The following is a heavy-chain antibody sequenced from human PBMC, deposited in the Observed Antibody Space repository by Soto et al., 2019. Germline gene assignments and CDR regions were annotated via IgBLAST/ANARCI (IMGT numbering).Heavy chain of an antibody. J-gene: IGHJ4*02. CDR2: ISGSGVST. CDR3: SKEHHDSSSWSEFDY. D-gene: IGHD6-13*01. CDR1: GFTFSSYA. V-gene: IGHV3-23*01. Sequence: EVQLLESGGGLVQPGGSLRLSCAASGFTFSSYAMSWVRQAPGKGLEWVSAISGSGVSTYYADSVKGRFTISRDNSKNTLYLQMNSLRAEDTAVYYCSKEHHDSSSWSEFDYWGQGTLVTVSS.